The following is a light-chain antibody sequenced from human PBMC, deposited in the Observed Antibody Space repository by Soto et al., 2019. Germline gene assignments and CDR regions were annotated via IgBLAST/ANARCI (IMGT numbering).Light chain of an antibody. J-gene: IGKJ3*01. CDR2: DAS. CDR1: QGIGNY. Sequence: EDVLTQSPAILSLSPGERATLSCRASQGIGNYLAWYQRKPGQAPRLLIYDASNRATGIPARFSGSGSDTDFTLTIDSLEPEDSAVYYCQQRNFWPLTFGPGTRVEIK. V-gene: IGKV3D-11*01. CDR3: QQRNFWPLT.